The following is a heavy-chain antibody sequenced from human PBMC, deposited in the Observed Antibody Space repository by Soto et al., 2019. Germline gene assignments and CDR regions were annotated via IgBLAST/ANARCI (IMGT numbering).Heavy chain of an antibody. J-gene: IGHJ4*02. CDR3: AKAEDIVVVPAAIAY. D-gene: IGHD2-2*01. V-gene: IGHV3-9*01. CDR1: GFTFDDYA. CDR2: ISWNSGSI. Sequence: SLRLSCAASGFTFDDYAMHWVRQAPGKGLEWVSGISWNSGSIGYADSVKGRFTISRDNAKNSLYLQMNSLRAEDTALYYCAKAEDIVVVPAAIAYWGQGTLVTVSS.